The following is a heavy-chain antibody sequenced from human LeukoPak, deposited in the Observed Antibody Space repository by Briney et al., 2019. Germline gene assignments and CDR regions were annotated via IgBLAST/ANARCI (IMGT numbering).Heavy chain of an antibody. Sequence: GGSLRLSCAASGFTFSSYSMNWVRQAPGKGLEWVSSISSSSSYIYYADSVKGRFTISRDNAKNSLYLQMNSLRAEDTAVYYCARPQTNNPDLDAFDIWGQGTMVTVSS. D-gene: IGHD1/OR15-1a*01. V-gene: IGHV3-21*01. CDR3: ARPQTNNPDLDAFDI. CDR2: ISSSSSYI. CDR1: GFTFSSYS. J-gene: IGHJ3*02.